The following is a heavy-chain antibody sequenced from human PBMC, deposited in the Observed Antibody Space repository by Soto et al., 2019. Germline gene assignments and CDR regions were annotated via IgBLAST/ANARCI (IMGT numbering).Heavy chain of an antibody. V-gene: IGHV4-30-2*01. D-gene: IGHD2-2*01. Sequence: PSETLSLTCAVSGDSISSGGFSWSWIRQPPGKSLEWIGYIYHSGTSFYNPSLKSRVTISVDGSKNQFSLKVNSVTAADTAVYYCARGRLVPAVNFDYWGLGTLVTVPS. J-gene: IGHJ4*02. CDR3: ARGRLVPAVNFDY. CDR2: IYHSGTS. CDR1: GDSISSGGFS.